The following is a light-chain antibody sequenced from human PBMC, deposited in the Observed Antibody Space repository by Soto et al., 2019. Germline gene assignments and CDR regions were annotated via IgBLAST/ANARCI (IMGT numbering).Light chain of an antibody. CDR3: QTWGTGIHVV. J-gene: IGLJ2*01. CDR1: SGHSSYA. Sequence: QAVVTQSPSASASLGASVKLTCTLSSGHSSYAIAWHQQQPEKGPRYLMKLDSYGSHTKGDAIPDRFSGSSSGAERYLTISSLQSEDEADYYCQTWGTGIHVVFGGGTKLTVL. CDR2: LDSYGSH. V-gene: IGLV4-69*01.